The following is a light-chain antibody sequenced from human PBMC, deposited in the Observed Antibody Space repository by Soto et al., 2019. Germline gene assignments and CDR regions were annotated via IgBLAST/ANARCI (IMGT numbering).Light chain of an antibody. V-gene: IGLV2-14*01. Sequence: QSVLTQPASVSGSPGQSITISCTGTSSDVGGYNYVSWYQQHPGKAPKLMLYEVSNRPSGISNRFSGSKSGNTASLTISGLQAEDEADYYCSSYTSSSTLCVFGTGTKLVVL. J-gene: IGLJ1*01. CDR3: SSYTSSSTLCV. CDR1: SSDVGGYNY. CDR2: EVS.